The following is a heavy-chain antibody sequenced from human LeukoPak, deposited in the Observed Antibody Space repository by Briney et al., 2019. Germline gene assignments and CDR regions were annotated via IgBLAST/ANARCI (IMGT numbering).Heavy chain of an antibody. Sequence: SETLSLTCAVYGGSFSGYYWSWIRQPPGKGLEWIGEINHSGSTNYNPSLKSRVTISVDTSKNQFSLKLSSVTAADTAVYYCARDLGSSWFEPLDYWGQGTLVTVSS. J-gene: IGHJ4*02. D-gene: IGHD6-13*01. V-gene: IGHV4-34*01. CDR1: GGSFSGYY. CDR3: ARDLGSSWFEPLDY. CDR2: INHSGST.